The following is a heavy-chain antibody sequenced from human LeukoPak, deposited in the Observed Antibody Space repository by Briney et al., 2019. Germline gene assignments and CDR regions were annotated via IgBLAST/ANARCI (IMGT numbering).Heavy chain of an antibody. D-gene: IGHD2-21*01. CDR2: IYDSGST. Sequence: SETLSLTCTVSRGSSSSGGYYWSWIRQHPGKGLEWIAYIYDSGSTYYNPSLKSRVNISLDMSEDQFSLKLSSVTAADTAVYYCARGESGKLWWFDYWGQGTLVTVSS. V-gene: IGHV4-31*03. J-gene: IGHJ4*02. CDR3: ARGESGKLWWFDY. CDR1: RGSSSSGGYY.